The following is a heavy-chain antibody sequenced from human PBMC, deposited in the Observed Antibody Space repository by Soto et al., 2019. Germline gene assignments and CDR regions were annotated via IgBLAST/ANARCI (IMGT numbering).Heavy chain of an antibody. J-gene: IGHJ4*02. CDR1: GGPISSYY. CDR3: ARAWGRVFDY. D-gene: IGHD3-16*01. V-gene: IGHV4-59*01. CDR2: IYYSGST. Sequence: QVQLQESGPGLVKPSETLSLTCTVSGGPISSYYWSWIRQPPGKGLEWLGEIYYSGSTNYNPSLTCRVTISVATSKTQSSLKLSSVTAADTAVYYCARAWGRVFDYWGQGPLVTVSS.